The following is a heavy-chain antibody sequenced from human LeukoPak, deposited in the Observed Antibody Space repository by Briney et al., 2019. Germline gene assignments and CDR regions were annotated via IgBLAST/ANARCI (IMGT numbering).Heavy chain of an antibody. D-gene: IGHD1-1*01. Sequence: SQTLSLTCAISGDSVSSSSAAWNWIRQSPSRGLEWLGRTYYRSKWFDDYAVSVKGRISINPDTSKNEFSLQLNSVTPEDTAVYYCARDQRVIAGTTFNYWGQGTLVTVSS. CDR1: GDSVSSSSAA. J-gene: IGHJ4*02. CDR2: TYYRSKWFD. V-gene: IGHV6-1*01. CDR3: ARDQRVIAGTTFNY.